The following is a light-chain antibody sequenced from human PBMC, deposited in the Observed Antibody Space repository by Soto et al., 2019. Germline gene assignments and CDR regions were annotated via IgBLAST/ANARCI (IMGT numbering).Light chain of an antibody. CDR3: QQYNNWPPT. CDR1: QSVRSN. CDR2: GIS. J-gene: IGKJ1*01. Sequence: EIVMTQSPATLSVSPGERATLSCRASQSVRSNLAWYQQNPGQAPRLLIYGISTRATGIPIRLSGSGSGTEFTLTISRLQSEDFAVYYCQQYNNWPPTCGQGTKVEIK. V-gene: IGKV3-15*01.